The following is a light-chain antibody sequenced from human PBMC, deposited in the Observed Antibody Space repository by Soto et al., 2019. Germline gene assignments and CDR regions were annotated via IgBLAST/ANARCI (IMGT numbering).Light chain of an antibody. V-gene: IGKV1-39*01. CDR2: FAT. J-gene: IGKJ5*01. CDR1: QGISSY. Sequence: MTQARAMLSAAVGGRVTITCRASQGISSYLAWYQQISGKAPKLLISFATSVQSGVPSSFSGSGSGADFNLTINSLQREDSATYYCPQTYSSPRTFGQGTRLAIK. CDR3: PQTYSSPRT.